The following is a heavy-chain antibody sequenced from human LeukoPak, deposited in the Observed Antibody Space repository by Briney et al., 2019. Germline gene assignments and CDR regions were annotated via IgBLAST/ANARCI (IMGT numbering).Heavy chain of an antibody. CDR3: ARDYSSGWYMRYYFDY. D-gene: IGHD6-19*01. CDR2: TYYRSKWYN. Sequence: SQTLSLTCAISGDSVSSNSAAWNWIRQSPSRGLEWLGRTYYRSKWYNDYAVSVKSRITINPDTSKSQFSLQLNSVTPEDTAVYFCARDYSSGWYMRYYFDYWGQGTLVTVSS. CDR1: GDSVSSNSAA. V-gene: IGHV6-1*01. J-gene: IGHJ4*02.